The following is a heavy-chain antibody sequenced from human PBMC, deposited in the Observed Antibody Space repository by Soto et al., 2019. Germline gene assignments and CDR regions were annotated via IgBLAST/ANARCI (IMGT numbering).Heavy chain of an antibody. J-gene: IGHJ4*02. CDR3: ATDRGIVVPAAMEVYFDY. Sequence: ASVKVSCKASGYTFTGYYMHWVRQAPGQGLEWMGWIDPDNGETNYAQKFQGRVTMTEDTSTDTAYMELSSLRSEDTAVYYCATDRGIVVPAAMEVYFDYWGQGTLVTVSS. CDR2: IDPDNGET. D-gene: IGHD2-2*01. V-gene: IGHV1-2*02. CDR1: GYTFTGYY.